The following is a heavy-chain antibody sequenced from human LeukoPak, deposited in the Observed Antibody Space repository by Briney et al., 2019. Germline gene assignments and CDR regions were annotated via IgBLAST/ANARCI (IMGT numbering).Heavy chain of an antibody. V-gene: IGHV1-2*02. CDR2: INPNSGGT. Sequence: ASVKVSCKASGYTFTDDYVHWVRQAPGQGLEWMGWINPNSGGTNYAQKFQGRVTVTRDTSISTAYMELSRLRSDDTAVYYCARDTGVPNWFDPWGQGTLVTVSS. D-gene: IGHD6-6*01. CDR1: GYTFTDDY. J-gene: IGHJ5*02. CDR3: ARDTGVPNWFDP.